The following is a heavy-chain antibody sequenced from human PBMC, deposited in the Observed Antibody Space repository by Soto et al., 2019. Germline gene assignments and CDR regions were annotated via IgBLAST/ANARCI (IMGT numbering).Heavy chain of an antibody. Sequence: GGSLRLSCAASGFTFSSYAMHWVRQAPGKGLEWVAIITTSGGNKYYADSVQGRFTISRDNSKNTLYLQMNSLRAEDTAVYYCAGRYCTNGVCYTNYYYYIDVWGKGTTVTVSS. CDR1: GFTFSSYA. V-gene: IGHV3-30*04. CDR2: ITTSGGNK. D-gene: IGHD2-8*01. J-gene: IGHJ6*03. CDR3: AGRYCTNGVCYTNYYYYIDV.